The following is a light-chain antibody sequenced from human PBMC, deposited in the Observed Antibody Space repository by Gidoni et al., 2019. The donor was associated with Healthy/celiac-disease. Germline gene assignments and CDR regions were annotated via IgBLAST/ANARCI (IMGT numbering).Light chain of an antibody. CDR2: GAS. CDR1: QRVSSSY. CDR3: QQYGSAPPYT. Sequence: IVLTQSPGTLSLSPGEIATLSCRASQRVSSSYLDWYQQKPGQAPRPLIYGASSRATGIPDRCSGSGYGTEFTLTISRLEPEDLAGYYGQQYGSAPPYTFGQGTKLEIK. J-gene: IGKJ2*01. V-gene: IGKV3-20*01.